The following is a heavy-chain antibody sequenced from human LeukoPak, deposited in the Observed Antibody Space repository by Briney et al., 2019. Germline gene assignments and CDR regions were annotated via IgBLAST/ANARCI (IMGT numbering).Heavy chain of an antibody. D-gene: IGHD3-22*01. CDR3: ARGRTYYYDSSGWTYDY. Sequence: SETLSLTCTVSGGSISSGGYYWSWIRQPPGKGLEWIGYIYYSGSTYYNPSLKSRVTISVDTSKNQFSLKLCSVTAADTAVYYCARGRTYYYDSSGWTYDYWGQGTLVTVSS. V-gene: IGHV4-30-4*08. CDR1: GGSISSGGYY. CDR2: IYYSGST. J-gene: IGHJ4*02.